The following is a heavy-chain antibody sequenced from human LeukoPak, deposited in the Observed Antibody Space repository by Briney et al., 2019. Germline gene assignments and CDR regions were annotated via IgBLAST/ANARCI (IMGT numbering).Heavy chain of an antibody. J-gene: IGHJ4*02. Sequence: GGSLRLSCAASGFTFSSYAMRWVRQAPGKGLEWVAVISYDGSNKYYADSVKGRFTISRDNAKNSLYLQMNSLRAEDTALYYCAKDIGYYYDSSGYFHYWGQGTLVTVSS. CDR2: ISYDGSNK. V-gene: IGHV3-30-3*01. CDR1: GFTFSSYA. CDR3: AKDIGYYYDSSGYFHY. D-gene: IGHD3-22*01.